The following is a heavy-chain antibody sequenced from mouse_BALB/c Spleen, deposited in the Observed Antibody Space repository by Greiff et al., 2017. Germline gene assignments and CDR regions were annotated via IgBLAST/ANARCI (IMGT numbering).Heavy chain of an antibody. CDR3: TRSPPSTVYFDY. CDR1: GYAFSSYW. V-gene: IGHV1S126*01. Sequence: QVQLQQSGAELVRPGSSVKISCKASGYAFSSYWMNWVKQRPGQGLEWIGNIYPSDSYTNYNQKFKDKATLTVDKSSSTAYMQLSSPTSEDSAVYYCTRSPPSTVYFDYWGQGTTLTVSS. D-gene: IGHD1-1*01. CDR2: IYPSDSYT. J-gene: IGHJ2*01.